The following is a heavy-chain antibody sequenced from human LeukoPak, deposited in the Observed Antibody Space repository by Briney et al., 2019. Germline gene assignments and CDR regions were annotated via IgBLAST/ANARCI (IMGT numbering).Heavy chain of an antibody. V-gene: IGHV3-72*01. CDR3: ARWDSAVTGYY. CDR1: EFTFSDHY. Sequence: HPGGSLRLSCAATEFTFSDHYMDWVRQAPGKGLEWIGRTRNKANSYTTEYAASVKGRFTISRDDSKNSLYLQMNSLKTEDTAVYYCARWDSAVTGYYWGQGTLVTVSS. CDR2: TRNKANSYTT. J-gene: IGHJ4*02. D-gene: IGHD3-9*01.